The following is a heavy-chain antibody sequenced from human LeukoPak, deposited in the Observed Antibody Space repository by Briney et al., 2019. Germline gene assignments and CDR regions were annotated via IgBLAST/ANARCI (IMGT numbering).Heavy chain of an antibody. D-gene: IGHD2-15*01. CDR1: GFTFSNYA. V-gene: IGHV3-74*01. CDR3: ARRILGALDN. J-gene: IGHJ4*02. CDR2: INSDGSST. Sequence: GGSLRLSCAASGFTFSNYAMNWVRQAPGKGLVWVSRINSDGSSTSYADSVKGRFTISRDNAKNTLYLEMNSLRAEDTAVYYCARRILGALDNWGQGTLVTVSS.